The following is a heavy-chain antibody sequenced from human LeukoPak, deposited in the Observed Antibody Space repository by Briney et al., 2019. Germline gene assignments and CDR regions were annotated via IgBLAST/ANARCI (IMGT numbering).Heavy chain of an antibody. J-gene: IGHJ4*02. Sequence: GGSLRLSCAACWFIFSSYTMNWGGQAPGKGLEWVSSISTSSSYIYYADSVKGRFTISRDNAKNSLYLQMNSLRGEDTAVYYCARVLGYYYDSRGHDYWERGTLLTVSS. CDR3: ARVLGYYYDSRGHDY. D-gene: IGHD3-22*01. CDR1: WFIFSSYT. V-gene: IGHV3-21*01. CDR2: ISTSSSYI.